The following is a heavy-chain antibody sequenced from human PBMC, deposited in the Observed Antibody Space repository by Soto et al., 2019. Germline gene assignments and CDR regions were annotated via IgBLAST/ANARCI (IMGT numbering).Heavy chain of an antibody. CDR2: ISANDVGT. D-gene: IGHD1-20*01. CDR1: GFTLRSYA. Sequence: GGSLRLSCEASGFTLRSYAMTWIHQAPGKGLEWVSLISANDVGTYYAESVKTRFTISTDQSRNTVYLQMDSLRADDTAIYYCAKAKNDYNWDNRPPFDYWGQGTLVTVSS. J-gene: IGHJ4*02. CDR3: AKAKNDYNWDNRPPFDY. V-gene: IGHV3-23*01.